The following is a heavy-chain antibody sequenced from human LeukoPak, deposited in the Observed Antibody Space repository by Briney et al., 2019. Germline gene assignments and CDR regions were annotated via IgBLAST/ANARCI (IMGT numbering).Heavy chain of an antibody. D-gene: IGHD3-10*01. CDR2: IYSSGST. CDR3: VREAGGWGEYNWVDP. J-gene: IGHJ5*02. V-gene: IGHV4-30-4*08. CDR1: GVSVSSGDHY. Sequence: PSETLSLTCTVSGVSVSSGDHYWSWVRQSPGKGLEWIGYIYSSGSTHYSPTLRSRLRFSIDRSKNHFSLELNSVTAADTAVYYCVREAGGWGEYNWVDPWGQETLVTVSS.